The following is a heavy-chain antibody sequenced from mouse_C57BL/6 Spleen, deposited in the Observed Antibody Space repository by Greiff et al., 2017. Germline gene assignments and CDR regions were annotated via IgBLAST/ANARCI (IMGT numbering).Heavy chain of an antibody. Sequence: VQLQQSGPELVKPGASVKMSCKASGYTFTDYNMHWVKQSHGKSLEWIGYINPNNGGTSSNQKFKGKATLTVNKSSSTAYMELRSLTSEDSAVYYCARWYYYGSSPYYAMDYWGQGTSVTVSS. V-gene: IGHV1-22*01. CDR1: GYTFTDYN. D-gene: IGHD1-1*01. J-gene: IGHJ4*01. CDR2: INPNNGGT. CDR3: ARWYYYGSSPYYAMDY.